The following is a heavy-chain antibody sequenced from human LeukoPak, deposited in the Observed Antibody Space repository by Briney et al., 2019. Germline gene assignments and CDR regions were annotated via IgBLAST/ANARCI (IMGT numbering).Heavy chain of an antibody. CDR3: ARNLPAADY. CDR2: ISNTGSVI. J-gene: IGHJ4*02. Sequence: LPGGSLTLSCAASGSTLSSHTMNWVRQAPGKGLEWVSYISNTGSVIYYADSVKGRFTVSRDNAKNSLYLQMNSLRAEDTAVYYCARNLPAADYWGQGTLVTVSS. CDR1: GSTLSSHT. V-gene: IGHV3-48*04. D-gene: IGHD2-2*01.